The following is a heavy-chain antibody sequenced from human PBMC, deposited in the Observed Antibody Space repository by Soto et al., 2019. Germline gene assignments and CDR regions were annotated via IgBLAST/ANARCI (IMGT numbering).Heavy chain of an antibody. Sequence: GESLKIACKGPGHLFSNHWIGWVRQTPGKGLEWMGLIFTRDSETKTSPSFQGHVSFSVDNSINTVYLQWTSLKTTDTGIYFCARGYFDSGHGYDLWGQGTLVTVSS. J-gene: IGHJ5*02. V-gene: IGHV5-51*01. D-gene: IGHD3-10*01. CDR2: IFTRDSET. CDR1: GHLFSNHW. CDR3: ARGYFDSGHGYDL.